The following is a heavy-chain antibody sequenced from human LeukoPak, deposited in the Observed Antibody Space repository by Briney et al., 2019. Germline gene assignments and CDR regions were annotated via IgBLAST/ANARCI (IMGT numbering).Heavy chain of an antibody. CDR1: GFSFSDYY. CDR3: ARTRLEARLGRPNSYGRDV. Sequence: GGSLRLSCVASGFSFSDYYMSWVRQAPGKGLEWVSYISTSGRTLYYADSVKGRFTISRDNAEKSLYLQMHSLRVEDTAVYYCARTRLEARLGRPNSYGRDVRGQGTTVSVSS. J-gene: IGHJ6*02. CDR2: ISTSGRTL. V-gene: IGHV3-11*01. D-gene: IGHD6-6*01.